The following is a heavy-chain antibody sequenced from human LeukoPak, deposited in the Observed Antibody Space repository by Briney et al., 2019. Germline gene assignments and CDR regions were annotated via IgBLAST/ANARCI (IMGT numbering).Heavy chain of an antibody. Sequence: SETLSLTCTVSGGSISSSSYYWGWIRQPPGKGLEWIGYIYYSGSTNYNPSLKSRVTISVDTSKNQFSLKLSPVTAADTAVYYCARAYDSSGYYYDNWFDPWGQGTLVTVSS. D-gene: IGHD3-22*01. CDR1: GGSISSSSYY. CDR3: ARAYDSSGYYYDNWFDP. J-gene: IGHJ5*02. V-gene: IGHV4-61*05. CDR2: IYYSGST.